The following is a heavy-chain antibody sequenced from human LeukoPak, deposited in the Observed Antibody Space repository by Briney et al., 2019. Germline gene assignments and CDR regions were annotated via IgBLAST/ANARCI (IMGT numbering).Heavy chain of an antibody. Sequence: GESLKISCKGSGYSFTSYWIGWVRQMPGKGLEWMGIIYPGDSDTRYSPSFQGQVTISADTSISTAYLQWSSLKASDTAMYYCARSCSGGSCYSSYYYGMDVWGQGTTVTVSS. CDR3: ARSCSGGSCYSSYYYGMDV. V-gene: IGHV5-51*01. J-gene: IGHJ6*02. CDR2: IYPGDSDT. D-gene: IGHD2-15*01. CDR1: GYSFTSYW.